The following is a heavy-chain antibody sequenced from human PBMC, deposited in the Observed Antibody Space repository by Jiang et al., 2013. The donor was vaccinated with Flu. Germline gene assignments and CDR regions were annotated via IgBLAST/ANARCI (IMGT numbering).Heavy chain of an antibody. J-gene: IGHJ4*02. V-gene: IGHV7-4-1*02. D-gene: IGHD3-16*02. Sequence: GYTFTSYAMNWVRQAPGQGLEWMGWINTNTGNPTYAQGFTGRFVFSLDTSVSTAYLQISSLKAEDTAVYYCARDSRRIGGVIVIPFYWGQGTLVTVSS. CDR1: GYTFTSYA. CDR2: INTNTGNP. CDR3: ARDSRRIGGVIVIPFY.